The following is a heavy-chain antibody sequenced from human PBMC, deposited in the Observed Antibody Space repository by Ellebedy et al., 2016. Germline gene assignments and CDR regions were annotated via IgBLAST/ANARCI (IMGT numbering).Heavy chain of an antibody. J-gene: IGHJ4*02. CDR3: ARGGMLYCSSTNCVDY. Sequence: ASVKVSXXASGYNFNNYGITWVRQAPGQGPEWMGWISANNGNTNYAQKLQGRVTMTTDTSTNTAYMELRSLRSDDTAMYYCARGGMLYCSSTNCVDYWGQGTLVTVSS. CDR1: GYNFNNYG. V-gene: IGHV1-18*01. CDR2: ISANNGNT. D-gene: IGHD2-2*01.